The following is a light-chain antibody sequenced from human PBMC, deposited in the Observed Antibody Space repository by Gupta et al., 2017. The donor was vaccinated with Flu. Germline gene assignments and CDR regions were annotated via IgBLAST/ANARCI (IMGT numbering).Light chain of an antibody. CDR1: NLGDKY. V-gene: IGLV3-1*01. CDR3: QAWDNGSLYV. J-gene: IGLJ1*01. Sequence: SYDLTQPPSVSVSPGQTASISCSGDNLGDKYVSWYQQKPGQSPVLVIYEDNKRPTGIPERLSGSSSGNTATLTIGGTQAVDEADYYCQAWDNGSLYVFGSGTKVTVL. CDR2: EDN.